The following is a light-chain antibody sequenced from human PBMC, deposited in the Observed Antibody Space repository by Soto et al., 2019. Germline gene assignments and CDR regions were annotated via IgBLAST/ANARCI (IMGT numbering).Light chain of an antibody. CDR2: DDS. J-gene: IGLJ2*01. V-gene: IGLV3-21*02. CDR1: KIGSKS. Sequence: SYELTQPPSVSVAPGQTARITCGGNKIGSKSVHWYQQKPGQAPVLVVYDDSDRTSGLPERFSGSNSGNTATLTISRVEAGDEADYYCQVWDSSSDHVVFGGGTKLTVL. CDR3: QVWDSSSDHVV.